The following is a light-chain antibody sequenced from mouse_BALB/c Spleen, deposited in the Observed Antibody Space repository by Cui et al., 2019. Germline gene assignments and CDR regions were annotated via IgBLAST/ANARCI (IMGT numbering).Light chain of an antibody. V-gene: IGKV12-98*01. CDR3: QQHYSTPLT. Sequence: DIQMTQSPDSQSATQGESVAIIFLTSRSIGTWLAWYQQKPGNSPQLLIYAATSLADGVPSRFSGSGSGTTFSFKISSLQAEDFVSYYCQQHYSTPLTFGGGTKLEIK. CDR1: RSIGTW. J-gene: IGKJ1*01. CDR2: AAT.